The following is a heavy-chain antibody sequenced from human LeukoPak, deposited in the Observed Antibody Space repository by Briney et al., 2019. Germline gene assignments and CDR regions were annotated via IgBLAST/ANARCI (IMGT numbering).Heavy chain of an antibody. CDR1: GYTFTSYG. J-gene: IGHJ3*02. D-gene: IGHD3-22*01. V-gene: IGHV1-2*06. CDR3: ARDYPDYYDSSGNDAFDI. CDR2: INPNSGGT. Sequence: GASVKVSCKASGYTFTSYGISWVRQAPGQGLEWMGRINPNSGGTNYAQKFQGRVTMTRDTSISTAYMELSRLRSDDTAVYYCARDYPDYYDSSGNDAFDIWGQGTMVTVSS.